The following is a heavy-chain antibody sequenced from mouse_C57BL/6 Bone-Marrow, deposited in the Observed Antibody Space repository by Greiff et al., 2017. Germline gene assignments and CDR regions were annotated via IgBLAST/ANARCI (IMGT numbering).Heavy chain of an antibody. Sequence: VQLQQSGPVLVKPGASVKLSCKASGYTFTDYYMNWVKQSPGKSLEWIGVINPYNDGTSYNQKFKGKATLTVDKASSTAYMELNSLTSEGSAVYYWARHPYYNGSTYYFDYWGQGTTLTVSS. CDR1: GYTFTDYY. CDR2: INPYNDGT. J-gene: IGHJ2*01. CDR3: ARHPYYNGSTYYFDY. D-gene: IGHD1-1*01. V-gene: IGHV1-19*01.